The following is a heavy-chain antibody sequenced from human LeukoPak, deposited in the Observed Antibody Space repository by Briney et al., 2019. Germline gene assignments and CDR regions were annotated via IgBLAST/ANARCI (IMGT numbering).Heavy chain of an antibody. J-gene: IGHJ3*02. Sequence: ASVKVSCKASGYTFTGYYMHWVRQAPGQGLEWMGWINPNSGGTNYAQKFQGRVTMTRDTSISTAYMELSRLRSDDTAVYYCARDSRMLVLRFLEWLPQMAFDIWGQGTMVTVSS. CDR2: INPNSGGT. V-gene: IGHV1-2*02. D-gene: IGHD3-3*01. CDR3: ARDSRMLVLRFLEWLPQMAFDI. CDR1: GYTFTGYY.